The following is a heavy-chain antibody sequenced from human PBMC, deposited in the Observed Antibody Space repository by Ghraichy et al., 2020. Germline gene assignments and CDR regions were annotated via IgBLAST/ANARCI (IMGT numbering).Heavy chain of an antibody. CDR3: AKVFSRYYYYYYGMDV. D-gene: IGHD3-3*01. Sequence: LSLTCAASGFTFDDYAMHWVRQAPGKGLEWVSGISWNSGSIGYADSVKGRFTISRDNAKNSLYLQMNSLRAEDTALYYCAKVFSRYYYYYYGMDVWGQGTTVTVSS. V-gene: IGHV3-9*01. CDR2: ISWNSGSI. J-gene: IGHJ6*02. CDR1: GFTFDDYA.